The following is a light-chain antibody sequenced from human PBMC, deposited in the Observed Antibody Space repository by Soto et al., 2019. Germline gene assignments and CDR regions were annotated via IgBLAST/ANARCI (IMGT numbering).Light chain of an antibody. CDR1: QDINNY. CDR2: AAY. CDR3: QNYHGAPFT. J-gene: IGKJ3*01. V-gene: IGKV1-27*01. Sequence: DIQMTQSPSSLSASVGDRVTITCRASQDINNYLAWYQQKPGQVPQIIIYAAYTLQSTVQFISPSRFRASESGTDFTLTTRGLQPETVPPYYYQNYHGAPFTFGPGTTVDI.